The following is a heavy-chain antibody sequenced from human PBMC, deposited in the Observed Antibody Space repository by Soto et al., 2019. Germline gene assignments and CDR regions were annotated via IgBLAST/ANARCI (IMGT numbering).Heavy chain of an antibody. CDR3: VNVGTPNKYPGIAAAGTMVPY. D-gene: IGHD6-13*01. V-gene: IGHV3-64D*06. CDR2: ISSNGGST. J-gene: IGHJ4*02. CDR1: GFTFSSYA. Sequence: PGGSLRLSCSASGFTFSSYAMHWVRQAPGKGLEYVSAISSNGGSTYYADSVKGRFTISRDNSNNTLYLQMSSLRAEDTAVYYCVNVGTPNKYPGIAAAGTMVPYWGQGTLVTVSS.